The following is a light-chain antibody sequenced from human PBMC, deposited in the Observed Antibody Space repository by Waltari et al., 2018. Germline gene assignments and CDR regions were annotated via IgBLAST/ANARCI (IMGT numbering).Light chain of an antibody. Sequence: EIVLTQSPGTLSLSPGERATLSCRASQSVSSSYLAWYQQKPGQAPRVLIHGASNRATGIPDRFSGSGSGTDFTLTISGLEAEDFAVYYCQQYGSSPWTFGQGTKVEIK. J-gene: IGKJ1*01. V-gene: IGKV3-20*01. CDR2: GAS. CDR3: QQYGSSPWT. CDR1: QSVSSSY.